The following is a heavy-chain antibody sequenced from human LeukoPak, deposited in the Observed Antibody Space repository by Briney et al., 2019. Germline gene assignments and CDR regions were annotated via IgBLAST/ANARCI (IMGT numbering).Heavy chain of an antibody. J-gene: IGHJ1*01. Sequence: TETLSLTCTVSGGSISSSSYYWGWIRQPPGKGLEWIGSIYYSGSTYYIPSLKRRVTISVDTSKNQFSLKLSSVTAADTAVYYCARRWVGATKYFQHWGQGTLVTVSS. CDR3: ARRWVGATKYFQH. CDR1: GGSISSSSYY. CDR2: IYYSGST. V-gene: IGHV4-39*01. D-gene: IGHD1-26*01.